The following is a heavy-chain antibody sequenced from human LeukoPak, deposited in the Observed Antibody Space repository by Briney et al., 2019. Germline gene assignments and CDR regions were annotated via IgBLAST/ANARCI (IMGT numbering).Heavy chain of an antibody. Sequence: PGGSLRLSCAASGFTFSNYWMTWVRQAPGKGLEWVAHIKQDGSEKFYLDYVKGRFTISKDNAKNSLYLQMNSLRAEDTAVYYCASIAAYFDFWGQGTLVTVSS. CDR3: ASIAAYFDF. CDR1: GFTFSNYW. D-gene: IGHD6-25*01. CDR2: IKQDGSEK. J-gene: IGHJ4*02. V-gene: IGHV3-7*01.